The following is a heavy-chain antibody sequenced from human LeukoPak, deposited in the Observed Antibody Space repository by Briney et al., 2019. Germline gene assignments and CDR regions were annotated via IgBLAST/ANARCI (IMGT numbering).Heavy chain of an antibody. J-gene: IGHJ4*02. Sequence: ASVKVSCEASGYTFTSYDINWVRQATGQGLEWMGWMNPNSGNTGYAQKFQGRVTMTRNTSISTAYMELSSLRSEDTAVYYCARDLMVRGVIIDPFDYWGQGTLVTVSS. V-gene: IGHV1-8*01. D-gene: IGHD3-10*01. CDR1: GYTFTSYD. CDR3: ARDLMVRGVIIDPFDY. CDR2: MNPNSGNT.